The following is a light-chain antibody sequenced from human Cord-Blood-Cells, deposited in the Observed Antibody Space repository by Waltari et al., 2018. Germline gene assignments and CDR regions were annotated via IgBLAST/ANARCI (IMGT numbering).Light chain of an antibody. V-gene: IGLV2-14*01. CDR2: DVS. CDR1: RSDVGGYNY. CDR3: SSYTSSSTLV. Sequence: QSALTQPASVSGSPGQSIPISCPGTRSDVGGYNYVSWYQQHPGKAPKLIIYDVSNRPSGVSNRFSGSKSGNTASLTISGLQAEDEADYYCSSYTSSSTLVFGGGTKLTVL. J-gene: IGLJ2*01.